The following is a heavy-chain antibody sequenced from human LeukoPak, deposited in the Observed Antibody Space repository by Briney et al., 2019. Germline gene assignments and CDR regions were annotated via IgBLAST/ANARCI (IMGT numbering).Heavy chain of an antibody. CDR1: GYTFTGYY. CDR2: INPNSGGT. D-gene: IGHD5-12*01. J-gene: IGHJ4*02. V-gene: IGHV1-2*02. CDR3: ARSYSGWLVNFDY. Sequence: ASVKVACKASGYTFTGYYMHGVRQAPGQGLEWMGWINPNSGGTNYAQKFQGRVTMTRDTSISTAYMELSRLRSDDTAVYYCARSYSGWLVNFDYWGQGTLVTVSS.